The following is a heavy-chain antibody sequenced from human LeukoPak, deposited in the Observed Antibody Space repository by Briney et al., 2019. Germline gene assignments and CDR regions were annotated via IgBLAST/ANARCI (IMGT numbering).Heavy chain of an antibody. Sequence: GGSLRLSCAASGFTFSSYSMNWVRQAPGKGLEWVSSISSSSSYIYYADSVKGRFTISRDNAKNSLYLQMNSLRAEDTAVYYCARDERKGYYDFWSGYLPYYYMDVWGKGTTVTVSS. D-gene: IGHD3-3*01. CDR3: ARDERKGYYDFWSGYLPYYYMDV. CDR1: GFTFSSYS. V-gene: IGHV3-21*01. CDR2: ISSSSSYI. J-gene: IGHJ6*03.